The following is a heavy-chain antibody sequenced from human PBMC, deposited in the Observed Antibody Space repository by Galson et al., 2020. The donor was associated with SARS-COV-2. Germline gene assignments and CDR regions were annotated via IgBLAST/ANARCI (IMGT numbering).Heavy chain of an antibody. CDR2: IGTAGDT. CDR1: GFTFSSYD. V-gene: IGHV3-13*01. J-gene: IGHJ6*03. CDR3: ARAVVVTRGYYYYYYMDV. D-gene: IGHD3-22*01. Sequence: GGSLRLSCAASGFTFSSYDMHWVRQATGKGLEWVSAIGTAGDTYYPGSVKGRFTISRENAKNSLYLQMNSLRAGDTAVYYCARAVVVTRGYYYYYYMDVWGKGTTVTVSS.